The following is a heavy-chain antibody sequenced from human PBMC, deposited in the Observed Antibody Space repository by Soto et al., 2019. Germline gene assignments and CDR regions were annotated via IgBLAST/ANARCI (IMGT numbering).Heavy chain of an antibody. V-gene: IGHV1-3*01. D-gene: IGHD2-2*02. CDR2: INAGNGNT. CDR1: GYTFTSYA. J-gene: IGHJ3*02. Sequence: ASVKVSCKASGYTFTSYAMHWVRQAPGQRLEWMGWINAGNGNTKYSQKFQGRVTIPRDTSASTAYMELSSLRSEDTAVYYCARARCSSTSCYTQGAFDIWGQGTMVTVSS. CDR3: ARARCSSTSCYTQGAFDI.